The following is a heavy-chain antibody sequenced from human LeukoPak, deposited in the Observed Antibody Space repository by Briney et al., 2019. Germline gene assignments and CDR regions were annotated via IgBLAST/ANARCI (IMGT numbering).Heavy chain of an antibody. D-gene: IGHD6-19*01. CDR3: ARVGKAVADPPNDY. CDR2: IYYSGST. CDR1: GGSISSSGYY. J-gene: IGHJ4*02. Sequence: PSETLSLTCTVSGGSISSSGYYWGWIRQPPGKGLEWIGSIYYSGSTYYNPSLKSRVTISVDTSKNQFSLKLSSVTAADTAVYYCARVGKAVADPPNDYWGQGPWSPSPQ. V-gene: IGHV4-39*01.